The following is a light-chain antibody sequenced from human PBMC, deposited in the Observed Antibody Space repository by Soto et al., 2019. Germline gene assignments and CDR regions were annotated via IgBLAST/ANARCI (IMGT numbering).Light chain of an antibody. CDR1: QSVSSSY. CDR2: DTS. J-gene: IGKJ5*01. V-gene: IGKV3-15*01. CDR3: QQYSNWPPIT. Sequence: EIVLTQSPCTLSLYPGERATLSCRAIQSVSSSYLAWYQQKPGQAPRLLSYDTSTRATGIPARFSGSGSGTEFTLTISSLQSEDFAVYYCQQYSNWPPITFGQGTRLEIK.